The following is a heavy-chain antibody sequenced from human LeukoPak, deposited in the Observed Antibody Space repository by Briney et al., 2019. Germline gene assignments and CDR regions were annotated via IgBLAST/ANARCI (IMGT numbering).Heavy chain of an antibody. D-gene: IGHD1-26*01. CDR1: GGSMNTYY. J-gene: IGHJ4*02. V-gene: IGHV4-59*01. Sequence: SEALSLTCTVSGGSMNTYYWSWIRQPPGKGLEWIGYISDSGNTAYNPSLKSRVSISLDMSKTRFSLSLTSVTAADTAVYYCARGPSRLDSAGHWGQGILVTVST. CDR3: ARGPSRLDSAGH. CDR2: ISDSGNT.